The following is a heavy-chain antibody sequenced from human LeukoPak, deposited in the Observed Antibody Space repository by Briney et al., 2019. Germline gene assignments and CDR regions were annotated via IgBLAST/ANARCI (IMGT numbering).Heavy chain of an antibody. Sequence: GGSLRLSCAASGFTFSSYSMNWVRQAPGKGLEWVSYISSSSSTIYYADSVKGRFTISRDNAKNSLYLQMNSLRAEDTAVYYCAREGSSSWFGGDYWGQGTLVTVSS. D-gene: IGHD6-13*01. CDR1: GFTFSSYS. CDR2: ISSSSSTI. CDR3: AREGSSSWFGGDY. J-gene: IGHJ4*02. V-gene: IGHV3-48*04.